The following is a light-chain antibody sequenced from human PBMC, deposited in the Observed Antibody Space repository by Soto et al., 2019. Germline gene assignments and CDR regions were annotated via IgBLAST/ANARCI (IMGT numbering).Light chain of an antibody. CDR2: EVN. Sequence: QSALTQPASVSASPGQSITISCTGTSSDVGVYKFVSWYQHHPGKAPKLMIYEVNNRPSGVSNRFSGSKSGNTASLTISGLQPEDEADYYCLSYTSANTRVFGGGTELTVL. J-gene: IGLJ3*02. CDR1: SSDVGVYKF. CDR3: LSYTSANTRV. V-gene: IGLV2-14*01.